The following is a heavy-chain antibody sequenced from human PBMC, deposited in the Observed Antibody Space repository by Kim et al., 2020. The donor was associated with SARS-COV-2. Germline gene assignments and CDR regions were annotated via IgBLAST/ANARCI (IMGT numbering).Heavy chain of an antibody. CDR3: ARGTGTTPPGY. V-gene: IGHV3-48*03. Sequence: IYYADSVKGRFTISRDNAKNSLYLQMNSLRAEDTAVYYCARGTGTTPPGYWGQGTLVTVSS. CDR2: I. J-gene: IGHJ4*02. D-gene: IGHD1-1*01.